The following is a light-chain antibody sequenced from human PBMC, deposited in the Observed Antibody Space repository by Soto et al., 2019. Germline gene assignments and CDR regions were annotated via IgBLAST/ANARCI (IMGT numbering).Light chain of an antibody. CDR1: QSVASGY. V-gene: IGKV3-20*01. CDR3: QHYGTSRT. Sequence: EVVLTQSPGTLSLSPGERATLSCRATQSVASGYFAWYQQKPGQAPRLLIYGASTRATGIPDRFSGSGSGTDFNLTISRLEPEDSAVYFCQHYGTSRTFGQGTKVEIK. CDR2: GAS. J-gene: IGKJ1*01.